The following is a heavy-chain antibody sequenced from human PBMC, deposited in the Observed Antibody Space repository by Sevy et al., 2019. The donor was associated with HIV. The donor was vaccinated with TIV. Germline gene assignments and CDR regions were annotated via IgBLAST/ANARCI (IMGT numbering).Heavy chain of an antibody. CDR3: ARGDYFGWGISNYYYYGMDV. CDR2: TYYRSKWYN. Sequence: SQTLSLTCAISGDSVSSNSAAWNWIRQSPSRGLERLGRTYYRSKWYNDYAVSVKSRITINPDTSKNQFSLQLNSVTPEDTAVYYCARGDYFGWGISNYYYYGMDVWGQGTTVTVSS. J-gene: IGHJ6*02. D-gene: IGHD3-10*01. CDR1: GDSVSSNSAA. V-gene: IGHV6-1*01.